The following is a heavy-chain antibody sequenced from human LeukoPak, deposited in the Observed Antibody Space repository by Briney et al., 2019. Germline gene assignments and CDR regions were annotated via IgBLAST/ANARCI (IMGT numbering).Heavy chain of an antibody. CDR2: IYYTGSP. Sequence: PSETLSLTCTVYGDSVIGHYWIWIRQPPGKKLEYIGYIYYTGSPNYNPSLKSRVTISLDTSKNQFSLKLSSVTAADTAVYYCASAPRIAAAGTGKYYFDYWGQGTLVTVSS. CDR1: GDSVIGHY. J-gene: IGHJ4*02. CDR3: ASAPRIAAAGTGKYYFDY. D-gene: IGHD6-13*01. V-gene: IGHV4-59*02.